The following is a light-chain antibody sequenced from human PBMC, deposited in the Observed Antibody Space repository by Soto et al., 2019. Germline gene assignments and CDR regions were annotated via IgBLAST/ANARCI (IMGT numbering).Light chain of an antibody. CDR2: QAS. V-gene: IGKV1-5*03. J-gene: IGKJ1*01. CDR1: QSISRQ. Sequence: DIQMTQSPSTLSASVRDRVSITCRASQSISRQLAWYQQKPGKAPNLLIYQASNLETGVPSRFTGSGSGTEFTLTLSSLQPDDLATYYCLQHQSYWTFGKGTKVQVK. CDR3: LQHQSYWT.